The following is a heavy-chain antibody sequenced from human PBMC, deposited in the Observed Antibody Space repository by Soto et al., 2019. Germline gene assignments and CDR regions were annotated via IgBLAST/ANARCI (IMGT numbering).Heavy chain of an antibody. CDR3: ATDKVAFDM. J-gene: IGHJ3*02. D-gene: IGHD3-9*01. CDR1: GDIFTGYY. CDR2: INTKTGGT. V-gene: IGHV1-2*02. Sequence: QVQLVQSGAEVKKPGASVKVSCKASGDIFTGYYIQWVRQAPGQGLEWMGWINTKTGGTKYAQKFQGRVTMTRDTSINTAYMEVSRLRSDDTAVYYCATDKVAFDMWGQGTMVTVSS.